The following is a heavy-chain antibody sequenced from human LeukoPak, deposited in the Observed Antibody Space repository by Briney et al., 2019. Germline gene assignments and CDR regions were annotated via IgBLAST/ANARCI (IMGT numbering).Heavy chain of an antibody. D-gene: IGHD3-10*01. Sequence: GGSLRLSCAASGFTFSRHAMHWVRQAPGKGLEWVAVISYDGSNKYYADSVKGRFTISRDNSKNTLYLQMNSLRAEDTAVYYCAKERTGRGWFDPWGQGTLVTVSS. CDR2: ISYDGSNK. V-gene: IGHV3-30*04. CDR1: GFTFSRHA. J-gene: IGHJ5*02. CDR3: AKERTGRGWFDP.